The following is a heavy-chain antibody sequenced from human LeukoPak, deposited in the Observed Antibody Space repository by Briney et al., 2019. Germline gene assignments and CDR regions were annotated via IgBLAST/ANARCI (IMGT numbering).Heavy chain of an antibody. D-gene: IGHD3-22*01. J-gene: IGHJ4*02. CDR1: GYSFTTYW. CDR3: ARRPGDYYDSSGSDY. V-gene: IGHV5-51*01. Sequence: GESLKISCKGSGYSFTTYWIGWVRQMLGKGLEWMGIIYPGDSDTRYSPSFQGQVTISADKSISTAYLQWSSLKASDTAMYYCARRPGDYYDSSGSDYWGQGTLVTVSS. CDR2: IYPGDSDT.